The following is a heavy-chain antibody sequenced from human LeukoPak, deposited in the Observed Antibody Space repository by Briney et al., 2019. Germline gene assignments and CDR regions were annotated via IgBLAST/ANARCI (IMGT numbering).Heavy chain of an antibody. CDR1: GGSISSHY. J-gene: IGHJ4*02. CDR3: ARESRGMATIGTFDY. CDR2: IYYSGST. V-gene: IGHV4-59*11. Sequence: PSETLSLTCTVSGGSISSHYWCWIRQPPGRGLEWIGYIYYSGSTKYNPSLKSRVTISVDTSKNQFSLKLSSVTAADTAVYYWARESRGMATIGTFDYWGQGTLVTVSS. D-gene: IGHD5-24*01.